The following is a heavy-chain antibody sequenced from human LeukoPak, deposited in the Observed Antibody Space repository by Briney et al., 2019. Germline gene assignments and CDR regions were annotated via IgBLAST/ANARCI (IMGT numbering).Heavy chain of an antibody. D-gene: IGHD6-13*01. CDR1: GYTFTDYY. CDR2: INPNSAGT. Sequence: ASVKVSCKASGYTFTDYYLHWLRQDPGQGLEWVGWINPNSAGTEYAQEFQGRVTMTRDTSNSTAYMELSRLRPDDTAVYYCARAAWSATSKFDSWGQGTRVTASS. CDR3: ARAAWSATSKFDS. V-gene: IGHV1-2*02. J-gene: IGHJ5*01.